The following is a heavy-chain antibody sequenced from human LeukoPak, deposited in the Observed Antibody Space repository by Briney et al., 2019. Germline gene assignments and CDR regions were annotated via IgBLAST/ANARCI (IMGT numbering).Heavy chain of an antibody. D-gene: IGHD2-2*01. CDR2: IYYSGST. V-gene: IGHV4-39*07. J-gene: IGHJ5*02. CDR3: ARDGTVVVPADRGYDP. Sequence: SQTLSLTCTVSGGSISSSSYYWGWIRQPPGKGLEWIGSIYYSGSTYYNPSLKSRVTISVDTSKKQFSVKLSSVTAADTAVYYCARDGTVVVPADRGYDPWGQGTLVTVSS. CDR1: GGSISSSSYY.